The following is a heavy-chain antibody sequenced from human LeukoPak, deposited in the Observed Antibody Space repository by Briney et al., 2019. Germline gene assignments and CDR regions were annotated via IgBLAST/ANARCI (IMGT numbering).Heavy chain of an antibody. Sequence: PGGSLRLSCAASGFPFGTYSMNWVRQAPGKGLEWVSSISSSSGYIYYADSLKGRFTISRDNSKNTLYLQMNSLRAEDTAVYYCARDRPALWFGELFGYYFDYWGQGTLVTVSS. D-gene: IGHD3-10*01. CDR3: ARDRPALWFGELFGYYFDY. CDR2: ISSSSGYI. V-gene: IGHV3-21*04. CDR1: GFPFGTYS. J-gene: IGHJ4*02.